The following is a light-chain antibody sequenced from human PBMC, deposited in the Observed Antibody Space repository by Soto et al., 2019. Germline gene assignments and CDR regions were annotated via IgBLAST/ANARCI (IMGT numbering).Light chain of an antibody. Sequence: QSVLTQPPSASGSLGQSVTISCTGTSSDIGGYNYVSWYQQHPGKAPKLMIYEVTKRPSGVPDRFSGSKSGNTASLTVSGLQAEDEAEYYCCSYAGTYSYVFGTGTKV. CDR2: EVT. CDR3: CSYAGTYSYV. CDR1: SSDIGGYNY. V-gene: IGLV2-8*01. J-gene: IGLJ1*01.